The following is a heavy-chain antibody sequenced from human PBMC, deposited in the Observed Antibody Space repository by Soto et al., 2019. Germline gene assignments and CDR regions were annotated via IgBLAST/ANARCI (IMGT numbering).Heavy chain of an antibody. J-gene: IGHJ3*01. Sequence: EVQLVESGGGLVQPGGSLRLSCAASGFSFSTFWMTWLRQAPGKGLEWVANIKRDGSDIHYADSVEGRFTITSDNAKNSLYLQLHRLRPEDTAMYYCARDLCPSREFFDDAFDVWGQGTLVTVSS. V-gene: IGHV3-7*03. CDR3: ARDLCPSREFFDDAFDV. CDR2: IKRDGSDI. CDR1: GFSFSTFW. D-gene: IGHD2-2*01.